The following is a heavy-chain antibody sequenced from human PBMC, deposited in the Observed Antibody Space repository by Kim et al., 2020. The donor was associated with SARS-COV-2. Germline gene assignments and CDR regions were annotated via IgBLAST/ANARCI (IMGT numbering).Heavy chain of an antibody. CDR2: IWYDGSNK. CDR3: ARVTVVDPTNYYFDY. D-gene: IGHD3-22*01. V-gene: IGHV3-33*01. CDR1: GFTFSSYG. Sequence: GGSLRLSCAASGFTFSSYGMHWVRQAPGKGLEWVAVIWYDGSNKYYADSVKGRFTISRDNSKNTLYLQMNSLRAEDTAVYYCARVTVVDPTNYYFDYWGQGTLVTVSS. J-gene: IGHJ4*02.